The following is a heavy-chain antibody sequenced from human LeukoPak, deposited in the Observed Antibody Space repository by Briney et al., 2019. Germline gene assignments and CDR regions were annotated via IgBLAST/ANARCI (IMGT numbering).Heavy chain of an antibody. Sequence: GGSLRLSCAASGFTFNTYAMHWVRQAPGKGLEWVAVIWYDGSNKYYADSVKGRFTISRDNSKSTLYLQMNSLRAEDTAVYYCLTPAGWVNYWGQGTLVTVSS. CDR3: LTPAGWVNY. V-gene: IGHV3-33*01. CDR1: GFTFNTYA. CDR2: IWYDGSNK. J-gene: IGHJ4*02. D-gene: IGHD1-14*01.